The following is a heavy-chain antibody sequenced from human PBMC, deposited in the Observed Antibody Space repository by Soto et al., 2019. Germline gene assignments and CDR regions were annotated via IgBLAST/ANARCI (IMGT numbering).Heavy chain of an antibody. CDR3: ARSGRYFESNWFDP. CDR1: GFTFSSYS. V-gene: IGHV3-21*01. D-gene: IGHD1-26*01. Sequence: EVQLVESGGGLVKPGGSLRLSCAASGFTFSSYSMNWVRQAPGKGLEWVSSIISSSSYIYYADSVKGRFTISRDNAKNSLYLQMNSLRAKATAVYYCARSGRYFESNWFDPWGQGTLVTVSS. CDR2: IISSSSYI. J-gene: IGHJ5*02.